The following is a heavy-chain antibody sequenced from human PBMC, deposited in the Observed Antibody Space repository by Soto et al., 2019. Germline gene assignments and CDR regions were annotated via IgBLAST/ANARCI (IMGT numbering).Heavy chain of an antibody. Sequence: KASETLSLTCTVSGGSISSSSYYWGWIRQPPGKGLEWIGSIYYSGSTYYNPSLKSRVTISVDTSKNQFSLKLSSVTAADTAVYYCARHFLVYTAMVTFWFDPWGKGTLVTVSS. CDR3: ARHFLVYTAMVTFWFDP. V-gene: IGHV4-39*01. CDR1: GGSISSSSYY. J-gene: IGHJ5*02. D-gene: IGHD5-18*01. CDR2: IYYSGST.